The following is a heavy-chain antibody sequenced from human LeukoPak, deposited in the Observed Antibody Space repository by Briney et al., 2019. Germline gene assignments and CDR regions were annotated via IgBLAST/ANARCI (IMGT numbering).Heavy chain of an antibody. CDR1: GGSITSTTHY. D-gene: IGHD1-26*01. J-gene: IGHJ4*02. CDR2: IYYSGGT. Sequence: PSETLSLTCNVSGGSITSTTHYWNWIRQPPGKGLEWIGSIYYSGGTYYNPSLKSRVTISVDTSKNQFSLKLSSVTAADTAVYYCARDIVGADRRGTTTDYFDYWGQGTLVTVSS. CDR3: ARDIVGADRRGTTTDYFDY. V-gene: IGHV4-39*07.